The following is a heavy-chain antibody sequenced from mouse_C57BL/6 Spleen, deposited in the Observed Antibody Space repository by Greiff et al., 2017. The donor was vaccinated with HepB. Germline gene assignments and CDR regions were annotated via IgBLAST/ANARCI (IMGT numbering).Heavy chain of an antibody. CDR3: AYSSAHYFDY. D-gene: IGHD3-2*02. CDR2: IYPGDGDT. V-gene: IGHV1-82*01. Sequence: VQLQQSGPELVKPGASVKISCKASGYAFSSSWMNWVKQRPGKGLEWIGRIYPGDGDTNYNGKFKGKATLTADKSSSTAYMQLSSLTSEDSAVYFCAYSSAHYFDYWGQGTTLTVSS. CDR1: GYAFSSSW. J-gene: IGHJ2*01.